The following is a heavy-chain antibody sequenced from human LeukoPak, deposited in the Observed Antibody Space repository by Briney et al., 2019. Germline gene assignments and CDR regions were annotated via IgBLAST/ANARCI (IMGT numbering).Heavy chain of an antibody. CDR3: ASPFGGEGY. Sequence: GGSLRLSCVASGFIFRSYGMHWVRQAPGKGPEWVASIWHDGSDEYYVDSVKGRFTISRDNAKNSLYLQMNSLRAEDTAVYYCASPFGGEGYWGQGTLVTVSS. CDR1: GFIFRSYG. CDR2: IWHDGSDE. D-gene: IGHD3-16*01. J-gene: IGHJ4*02. V-gene: IGHV3-33*03.